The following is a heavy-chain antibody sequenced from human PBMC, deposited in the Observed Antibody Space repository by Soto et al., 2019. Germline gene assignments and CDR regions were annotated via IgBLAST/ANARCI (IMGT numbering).Heavy chain of an antibody. CDR1: GGSFSGYY. CDR2: INHSGST. D-gene: IGHD3-16*01. Sequence: QVQLQQWGAGLLKPSETLSLTCAVYGGSFSGYYWSWIRQPPGKGLEGIGEINHSGSTNYNPSLKSRVTISVDTSKNQFSLKLSSVTAADTAVYYCARSGGDYIWGSYRGNDYWGQGTLVTVSS. J-gene: IGHJ4*02. V-gene: IGHV4-34*01. CDR3: ARSGGDYIWGSYRGNDY.